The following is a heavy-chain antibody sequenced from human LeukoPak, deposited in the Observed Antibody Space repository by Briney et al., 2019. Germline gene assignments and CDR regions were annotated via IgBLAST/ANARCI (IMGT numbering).Heavy chain of an antibody. CDR3: AKDAYSGSYYYFDY. J-gene: IGHJ4*02. CDR2: INSDDSRT. CDR1: GFTFSAFW. Sequence: GGSLRLSCAASGFTFSAFWMHWVRQAPGKGLVWVSRINSDDSRTTYADSVKGRFTISRDNAKNTLYLQMNSLRAEDTAVYYCAKDAYSGSYYYFDYWGQGTLVTVSS. V-gene: IGHV3-74*01. D-gene: IGHD1-26*01.